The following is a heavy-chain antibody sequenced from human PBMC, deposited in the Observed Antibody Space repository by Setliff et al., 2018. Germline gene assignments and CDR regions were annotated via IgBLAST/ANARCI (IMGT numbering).Heavy chain of an antibody. CDR3: AREKGGSSWYSEEYYFDY. D-gene: IGHD6-13*01. CDR1: GGSISSSSHY. J-gene: IGHJ4*02. V-gene: IGHV4-39*07. CDR2: IYYTGST. Sequence: PSETLSLTCTVSGGSISSSSHYWGWIRQPPGKGLEWIGSIYYTGSTYYNPSLKSRVTMSVDTSKRQFSLKLGSATAADTAVYYCAREKGGSSWYSEEYYFDYWGQGTLVTVSS.